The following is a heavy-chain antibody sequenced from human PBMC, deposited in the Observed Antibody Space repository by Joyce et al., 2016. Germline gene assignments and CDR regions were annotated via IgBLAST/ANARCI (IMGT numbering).Heavy chain of an antibody. Sequence: EVQLVQSGPEVKKPGESLKISCKGSGYDFTTYWIGWVRQMPGKGLEGVGSIYPGDSDSRYSSSFEGQVTISADKSISIVYLQWDSLKASDTAMYYCARRADGGLRGALHIWGQGTEVIVS. V-gene: IGHV5-51*01. D-gene: IGHD2-15*01. CDR1: GYDFTTYW. CDR3: ARRADGGLRGALHI. J-gene: IGHJ3*02. CDR2: IYPGDSDS.